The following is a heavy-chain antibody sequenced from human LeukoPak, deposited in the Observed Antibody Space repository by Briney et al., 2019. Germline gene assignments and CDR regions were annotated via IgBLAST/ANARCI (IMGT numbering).Heavy chain of an antibody. D-gene: IGHD6-6*01. CDR3: ARAEGGSSFEAFDY. V-gene: IGHV4-30-4*08. J-gene: IGHJ4*02. CDR2: IYYSGST. Sequence: PSETLSLTCTVSGGSISSGDYYWSWIRQPPGKGLEWIGYIYYSGSTYYNPSLKSRVTISVDTSKNQFSLKPSSVTAADTAVYYCARAEGGSSFEAFDYWGQGTLVTVSS. CDR1: GGSISSGDYY.